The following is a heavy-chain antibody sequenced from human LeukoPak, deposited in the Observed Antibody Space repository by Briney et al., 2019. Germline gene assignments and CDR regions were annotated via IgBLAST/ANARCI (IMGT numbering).Heavy chain of an antibody. J-gene: IGHJ5*02. CDR1: GFTFSSYW. CDR3: AREEIGFESWFDP. V-gene: IGHV3-74*01. Sequence: GWSLRLSCAASGFTFSSYWMHWVRQAPGKGLVWVSRINSDGSSTSYADSVKGRFTISRDNAKNTLYLQMNSLRAEDTAVYYCAREEIGFESWFDPWGQGTLVTVSS. D-gene: IGHD2/OR15-2a*01. CDR2: INSDGSST.